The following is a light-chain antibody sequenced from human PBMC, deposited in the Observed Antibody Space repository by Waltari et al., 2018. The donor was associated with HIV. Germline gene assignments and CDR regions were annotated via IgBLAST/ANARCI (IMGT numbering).Light chain of an antibody. CDR3: AAWDDSLNGYV. V-gene: IGLV1-44*01. CDR2: SNN. Sequence: QSVLTQPPSASGTPGQRVTISCSGSSSNIGSNTVNWYQQPPGTAPKLLIYSNNPRPSGVPARFSGSKSGTSASLAISGLQSEDEADYYCAAWDDSLNGYVFGTGTKVTVL. CDR1: SSNIGSNT. J-gene: IGLJ1*01.